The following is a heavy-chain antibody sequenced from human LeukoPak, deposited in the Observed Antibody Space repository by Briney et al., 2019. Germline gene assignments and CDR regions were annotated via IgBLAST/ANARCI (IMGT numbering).Heavy chain of an antibody. Sequence: PSETLSLTCTVSGGSISSYYWSWIRQPTGKGLEWIGYIYYSGSTNYNPSLKSRVTISVDTSKNQFSLKLSSVTAADTAVYYCARHEPEWDDAFDIWGQGTMVTVSS. CDR1: GGSISSYY. CDR3: ARHEPEWDDAFDI. D-gene: IGHD1-26*01. V-gene: IGHV4-59*01. CDR2: IYYSGST. J-gene: IGHJ3*02.